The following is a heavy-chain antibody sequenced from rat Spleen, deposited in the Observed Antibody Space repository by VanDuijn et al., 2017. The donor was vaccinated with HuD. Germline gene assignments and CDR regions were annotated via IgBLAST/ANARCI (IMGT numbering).Heavy chain of an antibody. CDR3: ARYNSGFDY. Sequence: QVQLKESGPGLVQPSQTLSLTCTVSGFSLSSYGVIWVRQPPGKGLEWMGVIWGNGDTNYNSALKSRLSISRDTSKSQVFLEINSLQTDDTGTYYCARYNSGFDYWGQGVMVTVSS. V-gene: IGHV2-13*01. CDR1: GFSLSSYG. CDR2: IWGNGDT. D-gene: IGHD4-3*01. J-gene: IGHJ2*01.